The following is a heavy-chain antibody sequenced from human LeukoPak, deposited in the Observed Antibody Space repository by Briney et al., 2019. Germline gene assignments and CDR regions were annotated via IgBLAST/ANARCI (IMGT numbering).Heavy chain of an antibody. CDR3: ARQEDSPTYYYDTSGYMYLDH. CDR2: IYYSGRT. CDR1: GGAISSYY. V-gene: IGHV4-59*08. J-gene: IGHJ4*02. D-gene: IGHD3-22*01. Sequence: SETLSLTCTVAGGAISSYYWSWIRQPPARGLEWFRCIYYSGRTNYNPSLKSRVTISVDTAKNQFSLKLSSVTAADTVVYYCARQEDSPTYYYDTSGYMYLDHWGQGTLVTVSS.